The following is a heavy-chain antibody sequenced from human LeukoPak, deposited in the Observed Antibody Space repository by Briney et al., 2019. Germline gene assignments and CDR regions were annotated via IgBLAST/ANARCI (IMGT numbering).Heavy chain of an antibody. CDR3: VRVPLIVVVPAALSGDY. CDR1: GYTFTSYG. J-gene: IGHJ4*02. D-gene: IGHD2-2*01. CDR2: ISAYNGNT. Sequence: ASVKVSCKASGYTFTSYGISWVRQAPGQGLEWMGWISAYNGNTNYAQKLQGRVTMTTDTSTSTAYMELRSLRPDDTAVYYCVRVPLIVVVPAALSGDYWGQGTLVTVSS. V-gene: IGHV1-18*04.